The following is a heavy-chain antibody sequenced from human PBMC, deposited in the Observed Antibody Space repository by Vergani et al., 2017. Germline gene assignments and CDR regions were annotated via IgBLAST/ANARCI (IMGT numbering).Heavy chain of an antibody. J-gene: IGHJ6*02. CDR1: GYTFTSYD. D-gene: IGHD3-9*01. V-gene: IGHV1-8*01. Sequence: QVQLVQSGAEVKKPGASVKVSCKASGYTFTSYDINWVRQATGQGLEWMGWMNPNSGNTGYAQKFQGRVTMTRNTSISTAYMELSSLRSEDTAVYYCARGNVDSLRYFDWLYYYYYGMDVWGQGTMVTVSS. CDR2: MNPNSGNT. CDR3: ARGNVDSLRYFDWLYYYYYGMDV.